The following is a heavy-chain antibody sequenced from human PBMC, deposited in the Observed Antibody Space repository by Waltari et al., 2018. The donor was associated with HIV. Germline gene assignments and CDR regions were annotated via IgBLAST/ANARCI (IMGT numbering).Heavy chain of an antibody. CDR3: ARGRYYDSSGPYFDY. CDR1: GYTFTSYA. Sequence: QVQLVQSGAEVKKPGASVKVSCKASGYTFTSYAMHWVRQAPGQRLEWMGWSNAGNGNKKYSQKFQGRVTITRDTSASTAYMELSSLRSEDTAVYYCARGRYYDSSGPYFDYWGQGTLVTVSS. D-gene: IGHD3-22*01. V-gene: IGHV1-3*01. J-gene: IGHJ4*02. CDR2: SNAGNGNK.